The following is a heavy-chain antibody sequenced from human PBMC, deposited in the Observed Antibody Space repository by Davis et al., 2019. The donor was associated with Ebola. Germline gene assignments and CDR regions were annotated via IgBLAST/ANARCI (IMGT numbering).Heavy chain of an antibody. V-gene: IGHV1-8*01. CDR1: GGTFTSYD. Sequence: AASVKVSCKASGGTFTSYDINWVRQATGQGLEWMGWMNPNSGNTGYAQKFQGRVTMTRNTSISTAYMELSSLRSEDTAVYYCASFRVVGATGPGDYYYGMDVWGQGTTVTVSS. CDR3: ASFRVVGATGPGDYYYGMDV. J-gene: IGHJ6*02. CDR2: MNPNSGNT. D-gene: IGHD1-26*01.